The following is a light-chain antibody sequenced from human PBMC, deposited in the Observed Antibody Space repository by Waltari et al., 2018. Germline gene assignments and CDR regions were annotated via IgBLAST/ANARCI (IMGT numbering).Light chain of an antibody. CDR3: QQSYGVLYT. CDR2: AAS. V-gene: IGKV1-39*01. Sequence: DIQLTQSPSSLSASVGARVTITCRASPNISNSLNWYHQKAGKAPNLLIYAASSLHSEVPSRFSGSGSGTDFTLTISSLEPEDFATYYCQQSYGVLYTFGQGTKLEIK. CDR1: PNISNS. J-gene: IGKJ2*01.